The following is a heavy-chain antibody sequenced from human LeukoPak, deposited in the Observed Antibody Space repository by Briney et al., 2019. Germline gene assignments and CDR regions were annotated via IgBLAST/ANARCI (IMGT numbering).Heavy chain of an antibody. CDR2: ISYDGSNK. J-gene: IGHJ2*01. CDR1: GFTFSSYA. D-gene: IGHD4-17*01. Sequence: PGRSLRLSCAASGFTFSSYAMHWVRQAPGKGLEWVAVISYDGSNKYYADSVKGRFTISRDNAKNTLYLQMNSLRAEDTAVYYCATLYGDYNWYFDLWGRDTLVTVSS. CDR3: ATLYGDYNWYFDL. V-gene: IGHV3-30-3*01.